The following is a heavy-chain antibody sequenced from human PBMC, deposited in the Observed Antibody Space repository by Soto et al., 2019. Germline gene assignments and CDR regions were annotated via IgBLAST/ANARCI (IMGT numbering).Heavy chain of an antibody. J-gene: IGHJ6*02. CDR3: AGDYDILTGTPGMDV. D-gene: IGHD3-9*01. CDR2: ISAIFGTA. CDR1: GGTFSSYA. Sequence: SVKVSCKASGGTFSSYAISWVRQAPGQGLEWMGGISAIFGTANYAQKFQGRVTITADASTSTAYMELRSLRSDDTAVYYCAGDYDILTGTPGMDVWGQGTTVTVSS. V-gene: IGHV1-69*13.